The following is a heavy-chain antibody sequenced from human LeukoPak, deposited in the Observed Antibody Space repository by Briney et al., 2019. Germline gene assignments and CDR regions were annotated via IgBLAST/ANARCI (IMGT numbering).Heavy chain of an antibody. CDR2: MSPNSGNT. D-gene: IGHD5-18*01. V-gene: IGHV1-8*01. Sequence: ASVKVSCKASGYTFTSYDINWVRQATGQGLEWMGWMSPNSGNTGYAQKFQGRVTMTRSTSMSTAYMELSSLRSEDTAVYYCAREGYTYGYDYWGQGTLVTVSS. CDR3: AREGYTYGYDY. J-gene: IGHJ4*02. CDR1: GYTFTSYD.